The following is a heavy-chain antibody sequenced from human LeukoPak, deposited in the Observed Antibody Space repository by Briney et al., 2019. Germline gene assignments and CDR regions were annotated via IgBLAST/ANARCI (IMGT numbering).Heavy chain of an antibody. J-gene: IGHJ6*02. CDR1: GGTFNTYA. D-gene: IGHD2-15*01. Sequence: SVKVSFMASGGTFNTYAISWVRQAPGQGRERMVSIIPILGIANYAQKFQGRVTITADKSTSTAYMELSSLRSEDTAVYYCARIGSMDYYGMDVWGQGTTVTVSS. CDR3: ARIGSMDYYGMDV. CDR2: IIPILGIA. V-gene: IGHV1-69*04.